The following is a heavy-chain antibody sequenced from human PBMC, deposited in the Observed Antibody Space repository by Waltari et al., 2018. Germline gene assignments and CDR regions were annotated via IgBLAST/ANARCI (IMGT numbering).Heavy chain of an antibody. CDR3: ATRDVYSGSPC. D-gene: IGHD1-26*01. V-gene: IGHV4-4*02. J-gene: IGHJ4*01. Sequence: QVQLRESGPGLVRPSETLSLTCTVYGDPMTTGSWWTWVRQSPGKGLEWIGEINHSGDTNYNPSLKLRVTLSIDKSRDVFSVQLTSVTAADTAVYYCATRDVYSGSPCWGQGTLVAVSS. CDR2: INHSGDT. CDR1: GDPMTTGSW.